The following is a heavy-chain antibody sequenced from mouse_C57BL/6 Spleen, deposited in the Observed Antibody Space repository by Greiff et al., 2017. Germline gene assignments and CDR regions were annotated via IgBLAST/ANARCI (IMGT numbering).Heavy chain of an antibody. V-gene: IGHV1-26*01. CDR1: GYTFTDYY. Sequence: VQLQQSGPELVKPGASVKISCKASGYTFTDYYMNWVKQSHGKSLEWIGDINPNNGGTSYNQKFKGKATLTVDKSSSTAYMELRSLTSEDSAVXYCARGGYDYDGGDWFAYWGQGTLVTVSA. CDR2: INPNNGGT. D-gene: IGHD2-4*01. J-gene: IGHJ3*01. CDR3: ARGGYDYDGGDWFAY.